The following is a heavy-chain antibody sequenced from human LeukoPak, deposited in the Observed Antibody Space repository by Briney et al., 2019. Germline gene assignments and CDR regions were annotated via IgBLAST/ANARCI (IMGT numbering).Heavy chain of an antibody. CDR1: GFTFSSYS. CDR2: ISSSSSTI. D-gene: IGHD6-19*01. J-gene: IGHJ4*02. Sequence: GGSLRLSCAASGFTFSSYSMNWVRQAPGKGLEWVSYISSSSSTIYYADSVKGRFTISRDNAKNSLYLQMNSLRAEDTAVYYCARGGWQIDFDYWGQGTLVTVSS. CDR3: ARGGWQIDFDY. V-gene: IGHV3-48*01.